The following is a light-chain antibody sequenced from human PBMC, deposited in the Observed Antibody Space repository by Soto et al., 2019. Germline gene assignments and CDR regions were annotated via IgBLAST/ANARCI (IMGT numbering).Light chain of an antibody. J-gene: IGLJ2*01. V-gene: IGLV1-40*01. CDR1: SSNIGAPYG. Sequence: QSVLTQPPSVSGAPGRRVTISCTGSSSNIGAPYGVHWYQQLPGTAPKLLIYGNNNRPSGVPDRFSGSQSGTSASLASTGLQAAYEADYYCQSYDSSLTALVFGGGTKLTVL. CDR2: GNN. CDR3: QSYDSSLTALV.